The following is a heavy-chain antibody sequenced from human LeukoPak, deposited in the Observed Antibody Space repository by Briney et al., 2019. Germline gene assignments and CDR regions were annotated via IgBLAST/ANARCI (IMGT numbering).Heavy chain of an antibody. CDR3: ARRGGRNGWGDFDY. J-gene: IGHJ4*02. D-gene: IGHD3-10*01. CDR2: ISVSGDST. Sequence: GGSLRLSCAASGFTLSTYSMSWVRQAPGKGLEWVSTISVSGDSTFYADSVQGRFTISRDTSRNSLSLHMNSLRAEDTAVYFCARRGGRNGWGDFDYWGQGTLVTVSS. V-gene: IGHV3-23*01. CDR1: GFTLSTYS.